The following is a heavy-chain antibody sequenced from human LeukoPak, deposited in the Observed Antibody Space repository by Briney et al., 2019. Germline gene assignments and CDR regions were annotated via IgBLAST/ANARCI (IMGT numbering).Heavy chain of an antibody. D-gene: IGHD5-18*01. V-gene: IGHV3-48*04. CDR1: GFTFSNYG. CDR2: ISSSGSTI. Sequence: GGSLRLSCAASGFTFSNYGMTWVRQAPGKGLEWVSYISSSGSTIYYADSVKGRFTISRDNAKNSLYLQMNSLRAEDTAVYYCARDGRGYSYGYYYWGQGTLVTVSS. CDR3: ARDGRGYSYGYYY. J-gene: IGHJ4*02.